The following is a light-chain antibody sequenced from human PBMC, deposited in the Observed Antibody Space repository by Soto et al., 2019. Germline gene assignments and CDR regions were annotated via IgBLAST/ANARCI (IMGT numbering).Light chain of an antibody. CDR2: QDN. CDR1: RLGDKY. V-gene: IGLV3-1*01. J-gene: IGLJ2*01. CDR3: QAWDSSVVV. Sequence: SYELTQPPSVSVSPGQTASITCSGNRLGDKYSCWYQQKPGQSPVLVIYQDNKRPSGIPERFSGSNSGNTATLTIGGTQAMDEADYYCQAWDSSVVVFGGGTKLTVL.